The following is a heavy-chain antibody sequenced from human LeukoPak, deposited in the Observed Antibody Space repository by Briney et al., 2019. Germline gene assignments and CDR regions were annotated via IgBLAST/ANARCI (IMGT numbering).Heavy chain of an antibody. CDR3: ARDLWELLLSGTGDAFDI. CDR2: ISSSSSTI. Sequence: HPGGSLRLSCAASGFTFSSYSMNWVRQAPGKGLEWVSYISSSSSTIYYADSVKGRFTISRDNAKNSLYLQMNSLRAEDTAVYYCARDLWELLLSGTGDAFDIWGQGTMVTVSS. CDR1: GFTFSSYS. D-gene: IGHD1-26*01. V-gene: IGHV3-48*01. J-gene: IGHJ3*02.